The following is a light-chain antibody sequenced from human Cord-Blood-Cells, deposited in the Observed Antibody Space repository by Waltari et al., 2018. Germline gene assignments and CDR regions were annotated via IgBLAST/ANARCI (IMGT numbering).Light chain of an antibody. CDR2: AAS. CDR1: QSISSY. CDR3: QQSYSTSIT. V-gene: IGKV1-39*01. Sequence: DIQITQSPSSLSASVGDRVTITCRASQSISSYLNWYQQKPGKAPTLLIYAASSLQSGVPSRFSGSGSGTDFTLTISSLQPEDFATYYCQQSYSTSITFGQGTRLEIK. J-gene: IGKJ5*01.